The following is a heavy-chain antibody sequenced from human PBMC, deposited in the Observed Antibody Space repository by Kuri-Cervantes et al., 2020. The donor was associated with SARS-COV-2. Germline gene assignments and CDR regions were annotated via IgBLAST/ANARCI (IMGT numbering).Heavy chain of an antibody. CDR3: ARDSYGDIYYYYGMDV. V-gene: IGHV3-66*01. D-gene: IGHD4-17*01. CDR1: GFTVSSNY. Sequence: GESLKISCAASGFTVSSNYMSWVRQAPGKGLEWVSVIYGSGSTYYADSVKGRFTISRDNSKNTLYLQMNSLRAEDTAVYYCARDSYGDIYYYYGMDVWGQGTTVTVSS. J-gene: IGHJ6*02. CDR2: IYGSGST.